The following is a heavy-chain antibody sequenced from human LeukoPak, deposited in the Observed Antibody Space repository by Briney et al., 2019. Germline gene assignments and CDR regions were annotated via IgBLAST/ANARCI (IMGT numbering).Heavy chain of an antibody. CDR2: IIPIFGTA. J-gene: IGHJ3*02. Sequence: SVKVSCKASGGTFSSYAISWVRQAPGQGLEWMGGIIPIFGTANYAQKFQGRVTITADESTSTAYMELSSLRSEDTAVYYCARGRDKESDAFDIWGQGTMVTVSS. D-gene: IGHD3-10*01. CDR3: ARGRDKESDAFDI. CDR1: GGTFSSYA. V-gene: IGHV1-69*01.